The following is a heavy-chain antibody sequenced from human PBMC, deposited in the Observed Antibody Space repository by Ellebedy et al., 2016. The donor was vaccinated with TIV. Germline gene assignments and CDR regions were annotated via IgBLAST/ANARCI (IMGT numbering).Heavy chain of an antibody. Sequence: GESLKISCAASGFSFRSYWMSWVRQAPGKGLEWVANVNQGGSEKYFVDSVRGRFTISRDNAKNSLYLQMNSLRAEDTAVYYCATDGSYGDYLSPTHAFVNWGQGTMVIVSS. CDR1: GFSFRSYW. J-gene: IGHJ3*02. D-gene: IGHD4-17*01. V-gene: IGHV3-7*01. CDR2: VNQGGSEK. CDR3: ATDGSYGDYLSPTHAFVN.